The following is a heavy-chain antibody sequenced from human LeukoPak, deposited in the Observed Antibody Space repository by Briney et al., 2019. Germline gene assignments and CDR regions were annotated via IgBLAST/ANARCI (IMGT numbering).Heavy chain of an antibody. CDR3: ARDATRGGDFDY. CDR2: IKQDGSEK. CDR1: GFPFSSYW. V-gene: IGHV3-7*01. D-gene: IGHD2-21*01. J-gene: IGHJ4*02. Sequence: GGSLRLSCAASGFPFSSYWMSWVRQAPGKGLEWVANIKQDGSEKYYVDSVKGRFTISRDNAKNSLYLHMNSLRAEDTAMYYCARDATRGGDFDYWGQGTLVTVSS.